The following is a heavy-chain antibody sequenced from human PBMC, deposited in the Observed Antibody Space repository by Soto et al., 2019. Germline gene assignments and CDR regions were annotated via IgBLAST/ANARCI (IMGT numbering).Heavy chain of an antibody. Sequence: ASVKVSCKASGGTFSSYAISWVRQAPGQGLEWMGGIIPIFGTANYAQKFQGRVTITADESTSTAYMELSSLRSEDTAVYYCARDSIFGVVIAYGMDVWGQGTTVTVSS. J-gene: IGHJ6*02. CDR2: IIPIFGTA. CDR3: ARDSIFGVVIAYGMDV. V-gene: IGHV1-69*13. D-gene: IGHD3-3*01. CDR1: GGTFSSYA.